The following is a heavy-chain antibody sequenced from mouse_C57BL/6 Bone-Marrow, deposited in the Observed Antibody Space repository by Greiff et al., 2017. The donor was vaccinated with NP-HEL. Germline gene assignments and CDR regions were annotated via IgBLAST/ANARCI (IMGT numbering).Heavy chain of an antibody. CDR3: ARERRGPYWYFDD. Sequence: EVKLVESGGGLVKPGGSLKLSCAASGFTFSSYAMSWVRQTPEKRLEWVATISDGGSYTYYPDNVKGRFTISRDNAKNNLYLQMSHLKSEDTAMYDCARERRGPYWYFDDWGTGTTVTVSS. V-gene: IGHV5-4*01. J-gene: IGHJ1*03. CDR2: ISDGGSYT. CDR1: GFTFSSYA.